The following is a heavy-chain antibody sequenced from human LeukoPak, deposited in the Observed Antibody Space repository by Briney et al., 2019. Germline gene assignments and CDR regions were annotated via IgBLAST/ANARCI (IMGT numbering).Heavy chain of an antibody. D-gene: IGHD3-10*01. CDR3: ATGLQYGLWGVPYFYYMHA. J-gene: IGHJ6*03. Sequence: ASVKVSCKASGYTFTSYGISWVRQAPGQGLEWMGWVNSRNGGTHYAQNFQGRVTITGDTSITTAYMELGSLTSDDTAVYYCATGLQYGLWGVPYFYYMHAWGKGTTVTVSS. CDR2: VNSRNGGT. CDR1: GYTFTSYG. V-gene: IGHV1-2*02.